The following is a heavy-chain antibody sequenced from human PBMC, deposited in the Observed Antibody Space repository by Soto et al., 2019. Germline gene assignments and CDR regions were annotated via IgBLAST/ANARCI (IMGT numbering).Heavy chain of an antibody. J-gene: IGHJ4*02. CDR3: ATTTFGEGTTGYFDY. Sequence: QVQLVESGGGVVQPGRSLRLSCAASGFTFSSYAMHWVRQAPGKGLEWVAVISYDGSNKYYADSVKGRFTISRDNSKNTLYLQMNSLRAEDTAVYYCATTTFGEGTTGYFDYWGQGTLVTVSS. V-gene: IGHV3-30-3*01. CDR2: ISYDGSNK. D-gene: IGHD3-10*01. CDR1: GFTFSSYA.